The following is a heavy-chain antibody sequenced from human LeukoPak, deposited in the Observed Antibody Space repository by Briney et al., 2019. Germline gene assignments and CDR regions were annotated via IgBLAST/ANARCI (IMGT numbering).Heavy chain of an antibody. CDR1: GFTFSSYA. D-gene: IGHD1-26*01. Sequence: GGSLRLSCAASGFTFSSYAMSWVRQAPGKGLKWVSAISGSGGTTYYADSVKGRFTISREHSKNTLYLQMNSLRAEDTAVYYCAKDKLPGGYSGSYWGVGFDYWGRGTLVTVSS. CDR3: AKDKLPGGYSGSYWGVGFDY. V-gene: IGHV3-23*01. J-gene: IGHJ4*02. CDR2: ISGSGGTT.